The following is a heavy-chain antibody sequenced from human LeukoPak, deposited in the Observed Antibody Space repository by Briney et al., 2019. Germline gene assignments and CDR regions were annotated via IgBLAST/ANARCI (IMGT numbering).Heavy chain of an antibody. J-gene: IGHJ4*02. CDR2: IYTSGNT. V-gene: IGHV4-4*07. D-gene: IGHD5/OR15-5a*01. CDR1: AGSINNYY. Sequence: PSETLSPTCTFSAGSINNYYWSWIRQPAGKGLEWIGRIYTSGNTNYNPSLKSRVTMSVDTSKNQFSLKLSSVTAADTAVYYCARLVSRILFDYWGQGTLVTVSS. CDR3: ARLVSRILFDY.